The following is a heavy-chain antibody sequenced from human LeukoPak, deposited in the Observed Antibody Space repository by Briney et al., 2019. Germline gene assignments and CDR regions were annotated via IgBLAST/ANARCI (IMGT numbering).Heavy chain of an antibody. CDR3: AKDRNLVGATTLDY. D-gene: IGHD1-26*01. Sequence: GGSLRLSCAASGFAFSSYAMSWVRQAPGRGLEWVSAISGSGGSTYYADSVKGRFTISRDNSKNTLYLQMNSLRAEDTAVYYCAKDRNLVGATTLDYWGQGTLVTVSS. CDR1: GFAFSSYA. V-gene: IGHV3-23*01. J-gene: IGHJ4*02. CDR2: ISGSGGST.